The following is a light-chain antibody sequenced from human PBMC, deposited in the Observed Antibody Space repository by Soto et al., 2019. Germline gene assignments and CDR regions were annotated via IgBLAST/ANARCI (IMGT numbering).Light chain of an antibody. J-gene: IGKJ1*01. CDR2: AAS. CDR3: QQNYNLPPWT. Sequence: DIQMTQSPPSLSASVGDTITITCRASQSISTYLDWYQVTPGKAPKVLIYAASTLQDGVPSRFSGSGSGTDFTLTINSPQPEDFATYYCQQNYNLPPWTFGQGTKVDIK. CDR1: QSISTY. V-gene: IGKV1-39*01.